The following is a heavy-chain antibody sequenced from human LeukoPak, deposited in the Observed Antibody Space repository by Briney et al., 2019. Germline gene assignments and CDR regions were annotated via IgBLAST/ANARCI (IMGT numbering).Heavy chain of an antibody. CDR2: ISSSSSYI. Sequence: PGGSLRLSCAASGFTFSSYSMNWVRQAPGKGLEWVSSISSSSSYIYYADSVKGRFTISRDNAKNSLYLQMNSLRAEDAAVYYCGRVMGGSLAYWGKEPLATVPS. CDR3: GRVMGGSLAY. CDR1: GFTFSSYS. V-gene: IGHV3-21*01. J-gene: IGHJ4*02. D-gene: IGHD3-16*01.